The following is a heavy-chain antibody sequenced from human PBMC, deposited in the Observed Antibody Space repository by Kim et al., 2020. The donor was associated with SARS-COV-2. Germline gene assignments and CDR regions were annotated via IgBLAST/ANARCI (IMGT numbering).Heavy chain of an antibody. J-gene: IGHJ5*02. CDR2: MNPNSGNT. CDR1: GYTFTSYD. V-gene: IGHV1-8*01. D-gene: IGHD6-13*01. CDR3: ARVREQQLVRGQVPWFDP. Sequence: ASVKVSCKASGYTFTSYDINWVRQATGQGLEWMGWMNPNSGNTGYAQKFQGRVTMTRNTSISTAYMELSSLRSEDTAVYYCARVREQQLVRGQVPWFDPWGQGTLVTVSS.